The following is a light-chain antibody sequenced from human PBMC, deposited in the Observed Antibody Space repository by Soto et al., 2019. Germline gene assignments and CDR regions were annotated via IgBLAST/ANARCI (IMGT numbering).Light chain of an antibody. CDR2: DVT. V-gene: IGLV2-14*01. CDR3: ISYTSSDTYV. J-gene: IGLJ1*01. Sequence: QSVLTQPASVSGFPGRSITISCTGTSTVVGGYKYVSWYQQHPGKAPKLMIYDVTSRPSGISNRFSGSKSGNTAFLIISGLQAEDEADYYCISYTSSDTYVFGTGTKVTVL. CDR1: STVVGGYKY.